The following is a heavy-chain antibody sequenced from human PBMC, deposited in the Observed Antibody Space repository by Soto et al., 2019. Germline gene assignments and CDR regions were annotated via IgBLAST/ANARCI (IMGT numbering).Heavy chain of an antibody. CDR3: AIAVAGTHGMDV. V-gene: IGHV1-69*02. CDR2: IIPILGIT. J-gene: IGHJ6*02. D-gene: IGHD6-19*01. CDR1: GGTFSSYT. Sequence: QVQLVQSGAEVKKPESSVKVSCKASGGTFSSYTISCVRQAPGQGLEWMGRIIPILGITNYAQKFQGRVTITADKSTSTAYMELSSLRSEDTAVYYCAIAVAGTHGMDVWGQGTTVTVSS.